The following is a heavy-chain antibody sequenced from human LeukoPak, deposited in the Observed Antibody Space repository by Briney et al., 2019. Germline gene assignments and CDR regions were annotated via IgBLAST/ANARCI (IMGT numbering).Heavy chain of an antibody. Sequence: ASVKVSCKASGGTFSSYAISWVRQAPGQGLEWMGRIIPIFGIANYAQKFQGRVTITADKSTSTAYMELSSLRSEDTAVYYCARGYSYESDYWGQGTLVTVSS. CDR3: ARGYSYESDY. CDR2: IIPIFGIA. CDR1: GGTFSSYA. D-gene: IGHD5-18*01. V-gene: IGHV1-69*04. J-gene: IGHJ4*02.